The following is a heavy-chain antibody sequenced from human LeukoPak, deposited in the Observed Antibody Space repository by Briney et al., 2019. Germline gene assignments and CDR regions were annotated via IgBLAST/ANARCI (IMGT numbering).Heavy chain of an antibody. Sequence: SETLSLTCTVSGGSFSGYYWSWIRQPPGKGLEWIGYIYYSGSTNYNPSLKSRVTISVDTSKNQFSLKLSSVTAADTAVYYCARILGYCSSTSCYGGDWFDPWGQGTLVTVSS. J-gene: IGHJ5*02. CDR2: IYYSGST. CDR1: GGSFSGYY. CDR3: ARILGYCSSTSCYGGDWFDP. D-gene: IGHD2-2*01. V-gene: IGHV4-59*01.